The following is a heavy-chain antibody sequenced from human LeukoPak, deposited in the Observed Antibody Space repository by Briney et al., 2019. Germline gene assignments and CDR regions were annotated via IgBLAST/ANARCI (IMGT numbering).Heavy chain of an antibody. J-gene: IGHJ3*02. CDR1: GYTFTDYY. CDR3: ARDTPDYDSSGYYYVRAFDI. D-gene: IGHD3-22*01. CDR2: INPNSGGT. V-gene: IGHV1-2*02. Sequence: GASVKVSCKASGYTFTDYYIHWVRQAPGQGLEWMGWINPNSGGTNYAQKFQGRVTMTRDTSISTAYMELSRLRSDDTAVYYCARDTPDYDSSGYYYVRAFDIWGQGTMVTVSS.